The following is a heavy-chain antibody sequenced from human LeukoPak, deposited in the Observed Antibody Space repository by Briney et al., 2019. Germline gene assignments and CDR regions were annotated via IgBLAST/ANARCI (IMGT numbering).Heavy chain of an antibody. CDR2: IYYSGST. Sequence: PSETLSLTSTVSGGSISSSSYYWGWIRQPPGKGLEWIGSIYYSGSTYYNPSLKSRVTISVDTSKNQFSLKLSSVTAADTAVYYCARDRSSPVVVDAFDIWGQGTMVTVSS. CDR3: ARDRSSPVVVDAFDI. CDR1: GGSISSSSYY. D-gene: IGHD2-21*01. V-gene: IGHV4-39*07. J-gene: IGHJ3*02.